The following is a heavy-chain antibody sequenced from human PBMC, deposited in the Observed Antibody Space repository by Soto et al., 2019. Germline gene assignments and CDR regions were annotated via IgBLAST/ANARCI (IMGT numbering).Heavy chain of an antibody. D-gene: IGHD3-3*01. Sequence: ASVKVSCKASGYTFTSYYMHWVRQAPGQGLEWMGIINPSGGSTSYAQKFQGRVTMTRDTSTSTAYMELSSLRSEDTAVYYCARDLYTIFGVVSAYYYYDMDVWGQGTKVNV. CDR2: INPSGGST. J-gene: IGHJ6*02. CDR1: GYTFTSYY. CDR3: ARDLYTIFGVVSAYYYYDMDV. V-gene: IGHV1-46*01.